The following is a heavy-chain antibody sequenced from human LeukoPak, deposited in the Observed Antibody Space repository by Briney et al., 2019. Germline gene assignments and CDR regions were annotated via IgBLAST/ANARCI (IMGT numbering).Heavy chain of an antibody. CDR3: ASSYLKH. CDR1: GFAFSTNW. V-gene: IGHV3-7*01. Sequence: GGSLRLSCVASGFAFSTNWMNWVRQAPGEGLEWVANIGQGGSHVNYADSVKGRSSISRDNARNSLFLQLNNLRAEDTAVYYCASSYLKHWGQGTLVTVSS. CDR2: IGQGGSHV. J-gene: IGHJ1*01.